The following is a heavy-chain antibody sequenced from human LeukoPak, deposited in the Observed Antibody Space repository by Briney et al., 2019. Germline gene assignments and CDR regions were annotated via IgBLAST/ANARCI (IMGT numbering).Heavy chain of an antibody. CDR3: ARHFCSGGRRYYPYYFDY. CDR1: GYRFTHYW. J-gene: IGHJ4*02. Sequence: GGSLKISCQGSGYRFTHYWIGWVRQLPGKGLEWMGIIYPGDSDTRYSPSFQGQVTISADKSISTAYLQWSSLKASDSAMYYCARHFCSGGRRYYPYYFDYWGQGTLVTVSS. D-gene: IGHD2-15*01. V-gene: IGHV5-51*01. CDR2: IYPGDSDT.